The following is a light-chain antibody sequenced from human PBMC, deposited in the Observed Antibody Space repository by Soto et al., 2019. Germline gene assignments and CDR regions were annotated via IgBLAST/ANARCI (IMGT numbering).Light chain of an antibody. CDR2: DVS. CDR3: GSYTSSSNYV. CDR1: ISDVGSYNY. V-gene: IGLV2-14*03. J-gene: IGLJ1*01. Sequence: QSALTQPASVSGSPGQSITISCTGTISDVGSYNYVSWYQQSPGKAPKLMIYDVSTRPSGVSDRFSGSKSGNTASLTISGLRAEDEADYYCGSYTSSSNYVFGTGTKVTVL.